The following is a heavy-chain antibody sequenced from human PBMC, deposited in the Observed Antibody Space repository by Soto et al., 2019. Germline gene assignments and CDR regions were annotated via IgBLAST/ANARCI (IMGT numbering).Heavy chain of an antibody. CDR2: ISGSGGST. V-gene: IGHV3-23*01. CDR1: GFTFSSYA. CDR3: AKDRYYGSGTPPAFDY. J-gene: IGHJ4*02. D-gene: IGHD3-10*01. Sequence: GGSLRLSCAASGFTFSSYAMSWVRQAPGKGLEWVSAISGSGGSTYYADSVKGRFTISRDNSKNTLYLQMNSLRAEDTAVYYCAKDRYYGSGTPPAFDYWGQGTLVTVSS.